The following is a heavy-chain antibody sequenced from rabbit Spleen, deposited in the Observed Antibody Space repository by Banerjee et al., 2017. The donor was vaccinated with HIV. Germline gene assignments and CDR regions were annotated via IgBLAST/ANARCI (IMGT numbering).Heavy chain of an antibody. CDR3: ARDSAGREDFNL. CDR2: IYTSGSGTT. D-gene: IGHD4-2*01. Sequence: QEQLEESGGDLVKPGASLTLTCTASGFSFSSNYYMCWVRQAPGKGLELIACIYTSGSGTTYYASWAKGRFTISKTSSTTVTLQMTSLTAADTATYFCARDSAGREDFNLWGPGTLVTVS. J-gene: IGHJ4*01. V-gene: IGHV1S45*01. CDR1: GFSFSSNYY.